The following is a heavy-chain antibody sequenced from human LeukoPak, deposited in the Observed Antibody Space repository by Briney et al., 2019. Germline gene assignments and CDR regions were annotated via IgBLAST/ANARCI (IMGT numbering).Heavy chain of an antibody. CDR2: IKQDGSQK. CDR3: ARDIRLRYFDWMA. V-gene: IGHV3-7*01. CDR1: GFTFSSYW. J-gene: IGHJ4*02. Sequence: GGSLRLSCAASGFTFSSYWISWGRQAPGKGLEWVANIKQDGSQKYYVDSVKGRFTISRDNAKNSLYLQMNSLRAEDTAVYYCARDIRLRYFDWMAWGQGTLVTVSS. D-gene: IGHD3-9*01.